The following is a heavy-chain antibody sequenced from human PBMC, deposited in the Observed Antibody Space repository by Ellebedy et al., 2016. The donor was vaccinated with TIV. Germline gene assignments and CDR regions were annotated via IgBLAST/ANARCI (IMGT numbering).Heavy chain of an antibody. D-gene: IGHD5-24*01. V-gene: IGHV1-2*02. J-gene: IGHJ4*02. CDR3: ARDGYTTAFDY. Sequence: ASVKVSCKASGYTFTGYYMHWVRQAPGQGLEWMAWINPNSGGTNYAQKFQGRVTMTRDTSTSTVYMELSSLRSEATAVYYCARDGYTTAFDYWGQGTLVTVSS. CDR1: GYTFTGYY. CDR2: INPNSGGT.